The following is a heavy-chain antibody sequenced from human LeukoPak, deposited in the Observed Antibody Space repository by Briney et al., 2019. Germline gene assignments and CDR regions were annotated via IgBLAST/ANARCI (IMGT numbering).Heavy chain of an antibody. Sequence: GGSLRLSCAASEFSVGSNYMTWVRQAPGKGLEWVSSISSSSSYIYYADSVKGRFTISRDNAKNSLYLQMNSLRAEDTAVYYCASGESRLYYFDYWGQGTLVTVSS. J-gene: IGHJ4*02. CDR1: EFSVGSNY. CDR2: ISSSSSYI. D-gene: IGHD3-10*01. CDR3: ASGESRLYYFDY. V-gene: IGHV3-21*01.